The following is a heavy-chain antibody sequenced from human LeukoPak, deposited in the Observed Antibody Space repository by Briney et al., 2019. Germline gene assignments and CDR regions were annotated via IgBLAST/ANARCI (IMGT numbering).Heavy chain of an antibody. J-gene: IGHJ6*03. D-gene: IGHD3-10*01. CDR3: ARGELWFGEPYYYYYMDV. CDR2: TYTSGST. CDR1: GGSFSGYY. V-gene: IGHV4-59*10. Sequence: SETLSLTCAVYGGSFSGYYWSWIRQPPGKGLEWIGRTYTSGSTNYNPSLKSRVTMSVDMSKNQFSLKLSSVTAADTAVYYCARGELWFGEPYYYYYMDVWGKGTTVTISS.